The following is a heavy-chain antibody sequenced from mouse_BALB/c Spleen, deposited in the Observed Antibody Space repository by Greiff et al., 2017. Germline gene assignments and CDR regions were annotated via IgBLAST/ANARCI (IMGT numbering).Heavy chain of an antibody. CDR3: ASLDRYNYAMDY. J-gene: IGHJ4*01. D-gene: IGHD2-14*01. CDR2: ISSGGSYT. V-gene: IGHV5-6*02. Sequence: EVMLVESGGDLVKPGGSLKLSCAASGFTFSSYGMSWVRQTPDKRLEWVATISSGGSYTYYPDSVKGRFTISRDNAKNTLYLQMSSLTSEDTARYYCASLDRYNYAMDYWGQGTSVTVSS. CDR1: GFTFSSYG.